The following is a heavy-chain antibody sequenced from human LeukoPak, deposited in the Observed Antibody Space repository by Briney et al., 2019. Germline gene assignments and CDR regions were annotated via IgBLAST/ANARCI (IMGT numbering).Heavy chain of an antibody. J-gene: IGHJ6*03. Sequence: PGGSLRLSCAASGFTFSTYAMSWVRQAPGRGLEWVSAISGRGDKTYHADSVKGRFTISRDNSRNTLSLQVNSLRAEDTAVYYCAKDTSAWWYHRAYMDVWGKGTTVTVSS. CDR3: AKDTSAWWYHRAYMDV. CDR1: GFTFSTYA. D-gene: IGHD2-15*01. CDR2: ISGRGDKT. V-gene: IGHV3-23*01.